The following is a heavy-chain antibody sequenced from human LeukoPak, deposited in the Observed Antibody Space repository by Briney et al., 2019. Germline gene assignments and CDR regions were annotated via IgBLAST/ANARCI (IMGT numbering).Heavy chain of an antibody. V-gene: IGHV3-23*01. CDR2: ISGSGGST. CDR1: GFTFSSYA. CDR3: AKDPPRWYYDSSGYYDY. J-gene: IGHJ4*02. D-gene: IGHD3-22*01. Sequence: GGSLRLSCAASGFTFSSYAMSWVRQAPGKGLEWVSAISGSGGSTYYADSVKGRFTISRDNSKDTLYLQMNSLRAEDTAVYYCAKDPPRWYYDSSGYYDYWGQGTLVTVSS.